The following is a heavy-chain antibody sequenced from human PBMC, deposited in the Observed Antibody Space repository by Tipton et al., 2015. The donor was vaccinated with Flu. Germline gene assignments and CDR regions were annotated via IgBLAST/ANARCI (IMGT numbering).Heavy chain of an antibody. V-gene: IGHV4-38-2*01. Sequence: TLSLTCDVSGYSISSGYDWGWIRQPPEKGLEWIASIHHSGVTYYNPSLQSRITISMDTSKNQFSLKLSSMTAADTAVYYCARMEWTVTTPRYFDLWGRGTLITVSS. CDR2: IHHSGVT. CDR1: GYSISSGYD. D-gene: IGHD4-17*01. CDR3: ARMEWTVTTPRYFDL. J-gene: IGHJ2*01.